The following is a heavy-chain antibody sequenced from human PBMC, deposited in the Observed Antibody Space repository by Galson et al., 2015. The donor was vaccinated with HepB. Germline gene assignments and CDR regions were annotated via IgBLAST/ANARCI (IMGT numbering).Heavy chain of an antibody. CDR1: GYTLTELS. V-gene: IGHV1-24*01. D-gene: IGHD2-2*02. CDR3: ATLGYCSSTSCYIG. CDR2: FDPEDGET. J-gene: IGHJ4*02. Sequence: SVKVSCKVSGYTLTELSMHWVRQAPGKGLEWMGGFDPEDGETIYAQKFQGRVTMTEDTSTDTAYMELSSLRSEDTAVYYCATLGYCSSTSCYIGWGQGTLVTVSS.